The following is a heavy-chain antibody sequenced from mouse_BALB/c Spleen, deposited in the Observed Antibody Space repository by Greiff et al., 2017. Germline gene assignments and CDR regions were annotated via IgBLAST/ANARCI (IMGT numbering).Heavy chain of an antibody. CDR1: GYSITSDYA. Sequence: EVQLVESGPGLVKPSQSLSLTCTVTGYSITSDYAWNWIRQFPGNKLEWMGYISYSGSTSYNPSLKSRISITRDTSKNQFFLQLNSVTTEDTATYYCARFPFYYGSSSWYFDVWGAGTTVTVSS. D-gene: IGHD1-1*01. CDR2: ISYSGST. J-gene: IGHJ1*01. CDR3: ARFPFYYGSSSWYFDV. V-gene: IGHV3-2*02.